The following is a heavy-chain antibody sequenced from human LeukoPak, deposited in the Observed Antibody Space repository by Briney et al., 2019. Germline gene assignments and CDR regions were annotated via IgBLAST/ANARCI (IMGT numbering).Heavy chain of an antibody. CDR2: IYYSGST. Sequence: SETLSLTCTVSGGSVSSSSYYWDWIRQPPGKGLEWIGSIYYSGSTYYNPSLKSRVTISVDSSKNRFSLKLSSVTAADTAVYYCARTVGYCSGGNCYPLHFDYWGQGTLVTVSS. J-gene: IGHJ4*02. V-gene: IGHV4-39*01. CDR3: ARTVGYCSGGNCYPLHFDY. D-gene: IGHD2-15*01. CDR1: GGSVSSSSYY.